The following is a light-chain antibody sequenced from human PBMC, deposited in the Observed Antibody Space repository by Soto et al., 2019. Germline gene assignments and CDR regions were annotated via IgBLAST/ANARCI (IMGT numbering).Light chain of an antibody. CDR1: QSISSW. J-gene: IGKJ4*01. Sequence: DIQLTQSPSSLSASVGDRVTITCRASQSISSWLAWYQQKPGKAPKLLIYKASSLESGVPSRFSGSGSGTDFTLTISRLEPEDFAVYYCQQYGWSQALTFGGGTKVDIK. CDR2: KAS. V-gene: IGKV1-5*03. CDR3: QQYGWSQALT.